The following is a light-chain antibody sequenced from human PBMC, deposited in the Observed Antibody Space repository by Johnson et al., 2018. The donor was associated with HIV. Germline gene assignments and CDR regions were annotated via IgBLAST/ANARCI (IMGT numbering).Light chain of an antibody. J-gene: IGLJ1*01. CDR3: GTWDSSLSALYG. V-gene: IGLV1-51*02. CDR2: ENN. Sequence: QPVLTQPPSVSAAPGQKVTISCSGSSSNIGNNYVSWYQQLPGTAPKLLIYENNKRPSGIPDRFSGSKSGTSATLGITGLQTGDAADYYCGTWDSSLSALYGFGTGTKVTVL. CDR1: SSNIGNNY.